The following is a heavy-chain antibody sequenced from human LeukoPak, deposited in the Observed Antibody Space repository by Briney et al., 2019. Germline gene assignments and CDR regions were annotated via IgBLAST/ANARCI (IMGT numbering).Heavy chain of an antibody. CDR3: AAYSGYDSPNFDY. Sequence: ASVKVSCKVSGYTLTELSMHWVRQAPGKGLEGMGGFGPEDGERIYAQRFQGRVTMTEDTSTDTAYMELSSLRSEDTAVYYCAAYSGYDSPNFDYWGQGTLVTVSS. CDR1: GYTLTELS. V-gene: IGHV1-24*01. CDR2: FGPEDGER. J-gene: IGHJ4*02. D-gene: IGHD5-12*01.